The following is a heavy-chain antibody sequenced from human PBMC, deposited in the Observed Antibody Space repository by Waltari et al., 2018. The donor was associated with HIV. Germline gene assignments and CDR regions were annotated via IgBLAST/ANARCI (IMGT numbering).Heavy chain of an antibody. CDR2: SSPDGYGP. CDR1: GYTFSDYH. V-gene: IGHV1-2*06. J-gene: IGHJ5*01. Sequence: QGHLLQSGSAVKTPWASVKVYCKSSGYTFSDYHTNRLRQAPGQGLEWMARSSPDGYGPTFAQKFLGRVTMTRDPSLRTAYMELSRLPSDDTAVYFCTRLLAPECSDETCYNGFDSWGQGTLVIVSS. CDR3: TRLLAPECSDETCYNGFDS. D-gene: IGHD2-15*01.